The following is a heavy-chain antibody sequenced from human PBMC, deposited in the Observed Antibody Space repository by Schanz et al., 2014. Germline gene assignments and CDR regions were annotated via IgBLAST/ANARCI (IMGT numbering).Heavy chain of an antibody. CDR2: IIPILGIA. Sequence: VQSVHSGTEVQKLGASVKVSCQTSGYTFTAYGINWVRQAPGQGLEWMGRIIPILGIANYAQNFQGRVTITADKSTSTAYMELTSLRSEDTAMYYCARDYYDSSGYYYCDYWGQGTLVTVSS. D-gene: IGHD3-22*01. J-gene: IGHJ4*02. CDR3: ARDYYDSSGYYYCDY. V-gene: IGHV1-69*09. CDR1: GYTFTAYG.